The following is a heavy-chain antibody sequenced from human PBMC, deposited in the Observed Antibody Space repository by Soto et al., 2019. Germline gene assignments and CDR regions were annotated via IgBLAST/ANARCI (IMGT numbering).Heavy chain of an antibody. CDR1: GGSFSGYY. V-gene: IGHV4-34*01. CDR2: INHSGST. J-gene: IGHJ4*02. D-gene: IGHD2-15*01. Sequence: SETLSLTCAVYGGSFSGYYWSWIRQPPGKGLEWIGEINHSGSTNYNPSLKSRVTISVDTSKNQFSLKLSSVTAADTAVYYCARGNFIGYCSGGSCYSTPHYRVWGQGTLVTVSS. CDR3: ARGNFIGYCSGGSCYSTPHYRV.